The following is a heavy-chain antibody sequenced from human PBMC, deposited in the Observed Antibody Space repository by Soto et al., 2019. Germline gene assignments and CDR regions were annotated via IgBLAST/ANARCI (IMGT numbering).Heavy chain of an antibody. CDR2: IYPKEDRA. CDR3: ARDIDYDIDY. Sequence: QVQLVQSEAEVQKPGASVKVSCKTSGYIFKNYGISWERQAPGQGLEWLGWIYPKEDRANIAQNFQGRVTLTTDTPTSTAYIELRSLRFDDSAVYFCARDIDYDIDYWGQGTLVTVSS. CDR1: GYIFKNYG. J-gene: IGHJ4*02. V-gene: IGHV1-18*01. D-gene: IGHD4-17*01.